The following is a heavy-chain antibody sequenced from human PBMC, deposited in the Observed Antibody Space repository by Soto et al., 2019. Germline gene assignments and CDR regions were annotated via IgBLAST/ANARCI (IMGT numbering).Heavy chain of an antibody. CDR1: GGSISSYY. V-gene: IGHV4-59*08. CDR2: IYYSGST. Sequence: SETLSLTCTVSGGSISSYYWSWIRQPPGKGLEWIGYIYYSGSTNYNPSLKSRVTISVDTSKNQFSLKLSSVTAADTAVYYCARHSSGWFDKGLDYWGQGTLVTVSS. J-gene: IGHJ4*02. D-gene: IGHD6-19*01. CDR3: ARHSSGWFDKGLDY.